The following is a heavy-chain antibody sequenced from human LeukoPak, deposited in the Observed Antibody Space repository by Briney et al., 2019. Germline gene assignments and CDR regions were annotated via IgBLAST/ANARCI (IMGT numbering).Heavy chain of an antibody. CDR3: ARGRRGSSGPWSWYLDL. J-gene: IGHJ2*01. V-gene: IGHV1-8*01. CDR1: GFTLTNFD. CDR2: MNSNTGNT. Sequence: GASVKVSCKASGFTLTNFDTNWVRQATGQGLEWMGWMNSNTGNTGYAQEFQGRVTMTRDTSIGTAYMELTNLRSEDTAVYYCARGRRGSSGPWSWYLDLWGRGTLVTASS. D-gene: IGHD3-22*01.